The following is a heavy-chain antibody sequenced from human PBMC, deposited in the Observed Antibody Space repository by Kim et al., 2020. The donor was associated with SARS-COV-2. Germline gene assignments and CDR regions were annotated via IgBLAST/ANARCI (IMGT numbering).Heavy chain of an antibody. Sequence: GGSLRLSCAASGFTFSSYSMNWVRQAPGKGLEWVSSISSSSSYIYYADSVKGRFTISRDNAKNSLYLQMNSLRAEDTAVYYCARAREVEQWLDDAFDIWGQGTMVTVSS. J-gene: IGHJ3*02. CDR1: GFTFSSYS. D-gene: IGHD6-19*01. CDR3: ARAREVEQWLDDAFDI. CDR2: ISSSSSYI. V-gene: IGHV3-21*01.